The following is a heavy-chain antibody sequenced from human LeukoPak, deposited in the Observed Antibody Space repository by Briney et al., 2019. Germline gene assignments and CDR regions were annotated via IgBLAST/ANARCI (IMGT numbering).Heavy chain of an antibody. CDR2: ISRNGNTT. CDR1: GFIFSTYA. Sequence: LSGGSLILSCAASGFIFSTYAMHWVRQAPGKGLEHVSGISRNGNTTSYANSVKGGFTISRDNSKDTLYLQMGSLRAEDMAVYYCARRTFLNAFDIWGQGTMVTVSS. V-gene: IGHV3-64*01. J-gene: IGHJ3*02. D-gene: IGHD1-1*01. CDR3: ARRTFLNAFDI.